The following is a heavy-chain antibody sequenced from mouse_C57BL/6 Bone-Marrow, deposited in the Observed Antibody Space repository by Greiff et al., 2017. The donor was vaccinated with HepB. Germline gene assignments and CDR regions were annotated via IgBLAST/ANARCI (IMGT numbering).Heavy chain of an antibody. CDR3: ARQDYSNYYFDY. Sequence: EVKLMESGGGLVKPGGSLKLSCAASGFTFSDYGMHWVRQAPEKGLEWVAYISSGSSTIYYADTVKGRFTISRDNAKNTLFLQMTSLRSEDTAMYYCARQDYSNYYFDYWGQGTTLTVSS. V-gene: IGHV5-17*01. D-gene: IGHD2-5*01. CDR2: ISSGSSTI. CDR1: GFTFSDYG. J-gene: IGHJ2*01.